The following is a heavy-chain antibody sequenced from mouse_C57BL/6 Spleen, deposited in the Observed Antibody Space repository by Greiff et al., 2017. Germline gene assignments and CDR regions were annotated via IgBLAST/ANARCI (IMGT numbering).Heavy chain of an antibody. D-gene: IGHD2-2*01. CDR3: ARQIGYKGYFDY. CDR2: ISGGGGNT. J-gene: IGHJ2*01. Sequence: DVMLVESGGGLVKPGGSLKLSCAASGFTFSSYTMSWVRQTPEKRLAWVATISGGGGNTYYPDSVKGRFTISRDNAKNTLYLQMSSLRSEDTALDYCARQIGYKGYFDYWGQGTTLTVSS. V-gene: IGHV5-9*01. CDR1: GFTFSSYT.